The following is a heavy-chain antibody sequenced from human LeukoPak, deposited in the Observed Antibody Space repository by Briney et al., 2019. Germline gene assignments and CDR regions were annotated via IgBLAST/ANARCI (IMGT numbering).Heavy chain of an antibody. CDR3: ATEDYYDSSGYYGY. Sequence: SETLSLTCAVYGGSFSGYYWSWIRQPPGKGLEWIGEINHSGSTNYNPSLKSRVTMSVDTSKNQFSLKLSSVTAADTAVYYCATEDYYDSSGYYGYWGQGTLVTVSS. CDR2: INHSGST. J-gene: IGHJ4*02. V-gene: IGHV4-34*01. CDR1: GGSFSGYY. D-gene: IGHD3-22*01.